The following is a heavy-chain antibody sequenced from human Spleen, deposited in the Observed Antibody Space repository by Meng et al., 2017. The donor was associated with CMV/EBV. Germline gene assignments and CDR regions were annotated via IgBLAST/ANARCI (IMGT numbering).Heavy chain of an antibody. CDR1: GFTFSSYS. Sequence: EVQLVESGGGLVKLGGSLRLSCAASGFTFSSYSMNWVRQAPGKGLEWVSSISSSSSYIYYADSVKGRFTISRDNAKNSLYLQMNSLRAEDTAVYYCARDGDCSGGSCPSFDYWGQGTLVTVSS. CDR2: ISSSSSYI. V-gene: IGHV3-21*01. J-gene: IGHJ4*02. D-gene: IGHD2-15*01. CDR3: ARDGDCSGGSCPSFDY.